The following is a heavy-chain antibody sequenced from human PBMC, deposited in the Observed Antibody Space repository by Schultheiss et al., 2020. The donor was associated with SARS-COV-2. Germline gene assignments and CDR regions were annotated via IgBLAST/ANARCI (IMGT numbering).Heavy chain of an antibody. CDR2: IWYDGSNK. CDR3: VKDQVESSSWTIYYYYGMDV. D-gene: IGHD6-13*01. V-gene: IGHV3-30*02. CDR1: GFTFSSYG. Sequence: GGSLRLSCAASGFTFSSYGMHWVRQAPGKGLEWVAVIWYDGSNKYYADSVKGRFTISRDNSKNTLYLQMSSLRAEDTAVYYCVKDQVESSSWTIYYYYGMDVWGQGTTVTVSS. J-gene: IGHJ6*02.